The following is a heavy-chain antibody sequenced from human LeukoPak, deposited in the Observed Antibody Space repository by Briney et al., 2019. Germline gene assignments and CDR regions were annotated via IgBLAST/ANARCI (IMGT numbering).Heavy chain of an antibody. CDR1: GYTFTSYY. D-gene: IGHD6-13*01. CDR2: INPSCGST. Sequence: ASVKVSCKASGYTFTSYYMHWVRQAPGQGLEWMGIINPSCGSTSYAQKFQGRVTMTRDTSTSTVYMGLSSLRSEDTAVYYCATTGKGIAAAGTHYYYYGMDVWGQGTTVTVSS. J-gene: IGHJ6*02. CDR3: ATTGKGIAAAGTHYYYYGMDV. V-gene: IGHV1-46*01.